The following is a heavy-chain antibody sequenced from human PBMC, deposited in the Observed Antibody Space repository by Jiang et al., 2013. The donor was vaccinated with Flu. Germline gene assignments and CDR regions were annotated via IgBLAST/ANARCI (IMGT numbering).Heavy chain of an antibody. D-gene: IGHD4/OR15-4a*01. CDR1: GDSVSTNSAA. J-gene: IGHJ4*02. V-gene: IGHV6-1*01. CDR2: TYYRSKWYI. CDR3: ARYYDATGGYLDY. Sequence: QTLSLTCAISGDSVSTNSAAWNWVRQSPSRGLEWLGRTYYRSKWYIDYAESVKSRITINPDTSKNQFSLQLNSVTPEDMAVYYCARYYDATGGYLDYWGQGTLVTVSS.